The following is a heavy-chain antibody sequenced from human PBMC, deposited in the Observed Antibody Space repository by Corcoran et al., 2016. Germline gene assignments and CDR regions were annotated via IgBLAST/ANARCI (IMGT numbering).Heavy chain of an antibody. CDR1: GFTFDAYS. V-gene: IGHV3-9*01. J-gene: IGHJ6*02. Sequence: ELQLVESGGDLVQPGRSLRLSCAASGFTFDAYSMHWVRQAPGKGLEGVSGINWNRGKIGYADSVKGRFTTSRDNANNSLYLQMNSRRAEDTALEYCIKETSAGGSDVWGQGTTVTVSS. CDR2: INWNRGKI. CDR3: IKETSAGGSDV. D-gene: IGHD3-10*01.